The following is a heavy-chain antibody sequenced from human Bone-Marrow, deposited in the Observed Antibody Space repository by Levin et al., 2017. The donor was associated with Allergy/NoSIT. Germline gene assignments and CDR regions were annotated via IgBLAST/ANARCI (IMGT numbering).Heavy chain of an antibody. CDR3: TTEGSGVEMATIGDLNYFDY. V-gene: IGHV3-15*01. CDR2: IKSKTDGGTT. Sequence: GESLKISCAASGFTFSNAWMSWVRQAPGKGLEWVGRIKSKTDGGTTDYAAPVKGRFTISRDDSKNTLYLQMNSLKTEDTAVYYCTTEGSGVEMATIGDLNYFDYWGQGTLVTVSS. CDR1: GFTFSNAW. D-gene: IGHD5-24*01. J-gene: IGHJ4*02.